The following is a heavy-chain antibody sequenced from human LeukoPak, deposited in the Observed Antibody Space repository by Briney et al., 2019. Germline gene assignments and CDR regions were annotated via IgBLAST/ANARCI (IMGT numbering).Heavy chain of an antibody. D-gene: IGHD2-21*02. J-gene: IGHJ5*02. CDR2: IYYSGST. V-gene: IGHV4-39*07. Sequence: PSETLSLTCTVSGGSISSSSYYWGWIRQPPGKGLEWIGSIYYSGSTYYNPSLKSRVTMSVDTSKNQFSLKLSSVTAADTAVYYCARVFFFIVVVTGGEHWFDPWGQGTLVTVSS. CDR1: GGSISSSSYY. CDR3: ARVFFFIVVVTGGEHWFDP.